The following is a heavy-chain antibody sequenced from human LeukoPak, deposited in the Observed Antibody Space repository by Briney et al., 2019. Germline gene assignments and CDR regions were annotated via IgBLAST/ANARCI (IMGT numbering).Heavy chain of an antibody. J-gene: IGHJ6*02. Sequence: GGSLRLSCAASGFTFSTYWMTWVRQAPGKGLEWVANIKQDGSETFYVDSVKGRFTVSRDNAENSLYLQMNSLRAEDTAVYYCVRVNGMDVWGQGATVTVSS. CDR3: VRVNGMDV. V-gene: IGHV3-7*01. CDR2: IKQDGSET. CDR1: GFTFSTYW.